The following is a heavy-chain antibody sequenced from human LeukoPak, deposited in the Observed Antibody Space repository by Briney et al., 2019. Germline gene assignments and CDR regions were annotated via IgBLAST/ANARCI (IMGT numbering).Heavy chain of an antibody. Sequence: PSETLSLTCTVSGGSLSSSSYYWGWIRQPPGKGLEWIGSIYYSGSTYYNPSLKSRVTISVDTSKNQFSLKLSSVTAADTAVYYCARAEEDPFDYWGQGTLVTVSS. CDR1: GGSLSSSSYY. J-gene: IGHJ4*02. V-gene: IGHV4-39*07. CDR3: ARAEEDPFDY. CDR2: IYYSGST.